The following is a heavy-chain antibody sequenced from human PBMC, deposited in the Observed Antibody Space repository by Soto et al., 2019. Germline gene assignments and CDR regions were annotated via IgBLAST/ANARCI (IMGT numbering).Heavy chain of an antibody. CDR1: GFSLGTSGVS. D-gene: IGHD2-15*01. Sequence: QITLKESGPTLVKPTQTLTLTCTFSGFSLGTSGVSVGWIRQPPGKALEWLALIYWDDDKRYSPSLQSRLTITKDTPRNQVVLKMTNMASVDTATYYCAHRTSGSSSLGKLDYWGQGTLVTVSS. J-gene: IGHJ4*02. V-gene: IGHV2-5*02. CDR2: IYWDDDK. CDR3: AHRTSGSSSLGKLDY.